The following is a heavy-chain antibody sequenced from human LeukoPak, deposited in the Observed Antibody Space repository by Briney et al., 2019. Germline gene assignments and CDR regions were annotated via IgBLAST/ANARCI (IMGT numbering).Heavy chain of an antibody. J-gene: IGHJ3*02. V-gene: IGHV4-34*01. CDR1: GGSFSGYY. CDR3: ARRPPIMVRGVSHAFDI. Sequence: PSETLSLTCAVCGGSFSGYYWSWIRQPPGKGLEWIGEINHSGSTNYNPSLKSRVTISVDTSKNQFSLKLSSVTAADTAVYYCARRPPIMVRGVSHAFDIWGQGTMVTVSS. CDR2: INHSGST. D-gene: IGHD3-10*01.